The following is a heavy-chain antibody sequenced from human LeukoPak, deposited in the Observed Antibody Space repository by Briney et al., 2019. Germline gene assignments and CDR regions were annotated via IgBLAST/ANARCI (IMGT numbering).Heavy chain of an antibody. D-gene: IGHD4-23*01. J-gene: IGHJ5*02. CDR3: ARDNSVEDTAWWFDP. CDR2: IGGFDGNT. Sequence: GGSLRLSCAASGFTFSNYAMSWVRQAPGNGPEWVSAIGGFDGNTYYADSVKGRFTISRDNSKNTLYLQMNSLRAEDTALYYCARDNSVEDTAWWFDPWGQGTLVTVSS. CDR1: GFTFSNYA. V-gene: IGHV3-23*01.